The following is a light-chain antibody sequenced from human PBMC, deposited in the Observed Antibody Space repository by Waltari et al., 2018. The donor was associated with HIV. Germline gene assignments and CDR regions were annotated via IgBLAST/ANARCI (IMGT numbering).Light chain of an antibody. CDR2: WAS. Sequence: DIVMTQSPDSLAVSLGERATINCKSSKGVLYSSNNKNYLAWYQQKPGQHPKLLLYWASTRESGVPDRFSGSGSGTDFTLTISSLQAEDVAVYYCQQYYTTPQTFGQGTKVEVK. CDR3: QQYYTTPQT. V-gene: IGKV4-1*01. CDR1: KGVLYSSNNKNY. J-gene: IGKJ1*01.